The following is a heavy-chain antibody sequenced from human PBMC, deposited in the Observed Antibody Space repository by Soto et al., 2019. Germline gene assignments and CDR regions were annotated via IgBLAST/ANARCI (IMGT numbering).Heavy chain of an antibody. Sequence: SVKVSCKASGGTFSSYAISWVRQAPGQGLEWMGGIIPIFGTANYAQKFQGRVTITADESTSTAYMELSSLGSEDTAVYYCARAPEQWLAPYYFDYWGQGTLVTVSS. V-gene: IGHV1-69*13. CDR3: ARAPEQWLAPYYFDY. CDR1: GGTFSSYA. J-gene: IGHJ4*02. CDR2: IIPIFGTA. D-gene: IGHD6-19*01.